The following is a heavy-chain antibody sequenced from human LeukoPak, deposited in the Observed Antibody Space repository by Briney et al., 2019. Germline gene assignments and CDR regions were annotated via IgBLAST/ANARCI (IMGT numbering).Heavy chain of an antibody. Sequence: GASVKVSCKASGYTFTGYYMHWVRQAPGQGLEWMGWINPNSGGTNYAQKFQGRVTMTRDTSISTAYMELSRLRSDDTAVYYCASESEYCTNGVCLKYYFDYWGQGTLVTVSS. CDR2: INPNSGGT. J-gene: IGHJ4*02. V-gene: IGHV1-2*02. D-gene: IGHD2-8*01. CDR3: ASESEYCTNGVCLKYYFDY. CDR1: GYTFTGYY.